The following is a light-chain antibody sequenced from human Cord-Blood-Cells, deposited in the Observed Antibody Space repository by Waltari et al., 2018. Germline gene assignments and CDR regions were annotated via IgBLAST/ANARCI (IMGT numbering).Light chain of an antibody. J-gene: IGLJ3*02. V-gene: IGLV2-14*01. CDR1: SRDVGGYNY. Sequence: QSALTQPASVSGSPGQSITISCTGTSRDVGGYNYVSSYQQHPGKAPKLMMYDVSNRPSGVSNRFSGSKSGNTASLTISGLQAEDEADYYCSSYTSSSTLRVFGGGTKLTVL. CDR2: DVS. CDR3: SSYTSSSTLRV.